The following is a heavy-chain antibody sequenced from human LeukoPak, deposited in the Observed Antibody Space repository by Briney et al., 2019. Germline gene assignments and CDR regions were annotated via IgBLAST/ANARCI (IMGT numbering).Heavy chain of an antibody. V-gene: IGHV1-8*01. D-gene: IGHD1-1*01. Sequence: ASVKVSCKASGYTFTSYDINWVRQATGQGLEWMGWMNPNSGNTGYAQKFQGRVTMTRNTSISTAYMELSSLGSEDTAVYYCARGLWSYYYYYGMDVWGQGTTVTVSS. CDR2: MNPNSGNT. CDR1: GYTFTSYD. CDR3: ARGLWSYYYYYGMDV. J-gene: IGHJ6*02.